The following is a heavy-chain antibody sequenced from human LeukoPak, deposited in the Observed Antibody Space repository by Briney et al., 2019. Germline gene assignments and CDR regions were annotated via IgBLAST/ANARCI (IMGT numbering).Heavy chain of an antibody. CDR3: ARAGVGAIYYFDY. Sequence: PGGSLRLSCAASGFTFSSYAITWVRQAPGKGLEWVALIWYDGSNKYYADSVRGRFTISRDNSKNTLYLQMKSLRVEDTAVYYCARAGVGAIYYFDYWGQGTLVTVSS. V-gene: IGHV3-33*08. CDR1: GFTFSSYA. J-gene: IGHJ4*02. CDR2: IWYDGSNK. D-gene: IGHD1-26*01.